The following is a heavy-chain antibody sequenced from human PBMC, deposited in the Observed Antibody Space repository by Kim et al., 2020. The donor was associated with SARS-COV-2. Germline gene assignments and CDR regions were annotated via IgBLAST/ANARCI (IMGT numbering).Heavy chain of an antibody. J-gene: IGHJ6*02. CDR3: ARGTLYYYYGMDV. V-gene: IGHV7-4-1*02. Sequence: YAQGFTGRFVFSLDTSVSTAYLQISSLKAEDTAVYYCARGTLYYYYGMDVWGQGTTVTVSS.